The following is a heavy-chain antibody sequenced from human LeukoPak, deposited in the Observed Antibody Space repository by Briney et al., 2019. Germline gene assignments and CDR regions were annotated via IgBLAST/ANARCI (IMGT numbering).Heavy chain of an antibody. J-gene: IGHJ5*02. CDR1: GFTFGDYA. Sequence: GGSLRLSCTASGFTFGDYAMSWVRQAPGKGLEWVACIYPDGNNKNYADSVKGRFIISRDNSKNILFLQMNSLRAADTAVYYCEKDWSGNYNWSDPWGKGTLVTVSS. CDR2: IYPDGNNK. V-gene: IGHV3-30*04. CDR3: EKDWSGNYNWSDP. D-gene: IGHD3-3*01.